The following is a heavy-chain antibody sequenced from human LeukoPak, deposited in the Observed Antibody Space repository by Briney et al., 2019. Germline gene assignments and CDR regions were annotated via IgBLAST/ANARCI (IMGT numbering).Heavy chain of an antibody. CDR1: GYTFTSYA. V-gene: IGHV1-3*01. J-gene: IGHJ6*04. CDR3: ARDIVVVPAVQEDGMDV. CDR2: INAGNGNT. D-gene: IGHD2-2*01. Sequence: ASVKVSCKASGYTFTSYAMHWVRQAPGQRLGWMGWINAGNGNTKYSQKFQGRVTITRDTSASTAYMELSSLRSEDTAVYYCARDIVVVPAVQEDGMDVWGKGTTVTVSS.